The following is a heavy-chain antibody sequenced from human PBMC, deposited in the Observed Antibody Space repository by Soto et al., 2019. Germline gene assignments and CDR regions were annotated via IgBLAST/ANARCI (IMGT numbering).Heavy chain of an antibody. CDR2: IYYSGNT. CDR3: ARVRGRLLRFDP. CDR1: GGSISSSSYY. J-gene: IGHJ5*02. D-gene: IGHD2-15*01. V-gene: IGHV4-39*01. Sequence: PSETLSLTCTVSGGSISSSSYYWGWIRQPPGKGLEWIGSIYYSGNTYYNPSLKSRVTISVDTAKNQFSLKLSSVTAADTAVYYCARVRGRLLRFDPWGQGTLVTVSS.